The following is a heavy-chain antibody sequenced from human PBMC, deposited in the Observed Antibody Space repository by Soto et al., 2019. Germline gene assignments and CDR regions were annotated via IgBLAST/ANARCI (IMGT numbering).Heavy chain of an antibody. J-gene: IGHJ5*02. Sequence: ETLSLTCTVSGGRISSYYWTWIRQPPGKGLEWIGYIHYSGITTYTPSLKSRVTISIDTSKNQFSLNLNSATAADTAVYYCARGRNSRTEYCGTDSCALFDPWGQGTLVTVSS. CDR2: IHYSGIT. V-gene: IGHV4-59*01. D-gene: IGHD2-21*01. CDR1: GGRISSYY. CDR3: ARGRNSRTEYCGTDSCALFDP.